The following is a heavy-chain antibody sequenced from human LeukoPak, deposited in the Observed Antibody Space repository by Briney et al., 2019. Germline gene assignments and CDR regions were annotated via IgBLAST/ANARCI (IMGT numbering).Heavy chain of an antibody. V-gene: IGHV3-11*01. CDR1: GFTFSDYY. Sequence: GGSLRLSCAASGFTFSDYYMSWIRQAPGKGLEWVSYISSSGSTIYYADSVKGRFTISRDNAKNSLYLQMNSLRAEDTAVYYCSSVGAAAATEEFDYWGQGTLVTLSS. D-gene: IGHD6-13*01. CDR2: ISSSGSTI. CDR3: SSVGAAAATEEFDY. J-gene: IGHJ4*02.